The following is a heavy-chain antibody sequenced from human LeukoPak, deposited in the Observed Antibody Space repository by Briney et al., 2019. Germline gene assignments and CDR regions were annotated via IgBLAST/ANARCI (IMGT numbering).Heavy chain of an antibody. Sequence: GGSLRLSCVASGFTFSNHWMNWVRQAPGKGLEWVANIKRDGSEKYYVDSVKGRFTISRDNAKNSLYLQMNSLRAEDSAVYYCVKLSVHWGQGTLVTVSS. CDR2: IKRDGSEK. CDR3: VKLSVH. CDR1: GFTFSNHW. J-gene: IGHJ1*01. D-gene: IGHD5/OR15-5a*01. V-gene: IGHV3-7*01.